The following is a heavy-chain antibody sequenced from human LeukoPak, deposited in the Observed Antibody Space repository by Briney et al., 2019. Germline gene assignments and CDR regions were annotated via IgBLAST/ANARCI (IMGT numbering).Heavy chain of an antibody. V-gene: IGHV3-30*18. CDR3: AKGGYYDSSGYYDGPDY. CDR2: ISYDGSNK. CDR1: KFTFSSYA. Sequence: PGGSLRLSCAASKFTFSSYAMNWVRQAPGKGLEWVAVISYDGSNKYYADSVKGRFTISRDNSKNTLYLQMNSLRAEDTAVYYCAKGGYYDSSGYYDGPDYWGQGTLVTVSS. J-gene: IGHJ4*02. D-gene: IGHD3-22*01.